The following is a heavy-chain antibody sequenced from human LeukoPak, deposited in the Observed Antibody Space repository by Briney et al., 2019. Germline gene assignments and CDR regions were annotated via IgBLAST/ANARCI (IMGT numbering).Heavy chain of an antibody. CDR3: ARDLGYYGSGNYYYYYGMDV. CDR1: GGSISSGSYY. V-gene: IGHV4-61*02. CDR2: IYTSGST. J-gene: IGHJ6*02. Sequence: PSQTLSLTCTVSGGSISSGSYYWRWIRQPAGKGLEWIGRIYTSGSTNYNPSLKSRVTISVDTSKNQFSLKLSSVTAADTAVYYCARDLGYYGSGNYYYYYGMDVWGQGTTVTVSS. D-gene: IGHD3-10*01.